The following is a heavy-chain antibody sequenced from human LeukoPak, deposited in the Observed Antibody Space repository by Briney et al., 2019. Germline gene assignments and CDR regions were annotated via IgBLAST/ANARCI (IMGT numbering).Heavy chain of an antibody. Sequence: PSEALSLTCTVSGGSISSSSYSWGWIRQPPGKRLEWIGIIYYSGSTYYNPSLKSRVTISVDTSKNQFSLRLSSVIAADTAVYYCARYDPPSYQLPFDYWGQGTLVTVSS. J-gene: IGHJ4*02. CDR3: ARYDPPSYQLPFDY. V-gene: IGHV4-39*01. CDR1: GGSISSSSYS. D-gene: IGHD2-2*01. CDR2: IYYSGST.